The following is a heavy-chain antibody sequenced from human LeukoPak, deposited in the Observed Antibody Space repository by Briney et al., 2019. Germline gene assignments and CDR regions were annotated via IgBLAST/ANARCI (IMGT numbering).Heavy chain of an antibody. D-gene: IGHD2-21*02. V-gene: IGHV1-3*01. Sequence: GASVKVSCKASGYTFTSYAMHWVRQAPGQRLEWMGWIYGGNGNTKYSQKFQGRVSITRDTSASTVYMELSSLGSEDTAVYYCARGWGGDCYHVHWGQGTLVTASS. CDR3: ARGWGGDCYHVH. J-gene: IGHJ4*02. CDR1: GYTFTSYA. CDR2: IYGGNGNT.